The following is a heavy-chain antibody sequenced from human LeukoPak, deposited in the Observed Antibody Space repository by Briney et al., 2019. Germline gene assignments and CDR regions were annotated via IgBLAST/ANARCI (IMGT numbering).Heavy chain of an antibody. D-gene: IGHD1-26*01. CDR3: ARGVVARGSLIDY. J-gene: IGHJ4*02. Sequence: GGSLRLSCAASGFTFSSYAMSWVRQAPGKGLEWVSAISGSGGRTYYADSVKGRFTISRDNAKNSLYLQMNSLRAEDTAVYSCARGVVARGSLIDYWGQGTLVTVSS. CDR1: GFTFSSYA. V-gene: IGHV3-23*01. CDR2: ISGSGGRT.